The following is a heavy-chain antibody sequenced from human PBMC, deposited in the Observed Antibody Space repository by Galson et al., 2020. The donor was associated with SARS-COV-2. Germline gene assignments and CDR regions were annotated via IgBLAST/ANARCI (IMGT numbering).Heavy chain of an antibody. CDR1: GFTFSSYA. J-gene: IGHJ4*02. CDR3: ARTHSGSYWSDWDY. D-gene: IGHD1-26*01. CDR2: ISYDGSSK. V-gene: IGHV3-30*04. Sequence: GGSLRLSCAASGFTFSSYAMHWVRQAPGKGLEWVAVISYDGSSKYYADSVKGRFTISRDNSKNTLYLQMNSLRAEDTAVYYCARTHSGSYWSDWDYWGQGTLVTVSS.